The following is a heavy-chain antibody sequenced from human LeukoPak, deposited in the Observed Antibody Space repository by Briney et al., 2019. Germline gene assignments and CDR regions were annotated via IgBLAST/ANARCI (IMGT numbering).Heavy chain of an antibody. Sequence: PSETLSLTCTVSGGSISSYYWSWIRQPPGKGLEWIGYIYYSGSTNYNPSLKSRVTISVDTSKNQFSLKLSPVTAADTAVYYCARVWFGELFAPSLGMDVWGQGTTVTVSS. J-gene: IGHJ6*02. D-gene: IGHD3-10*01. CDR2: IYYSGST. CDR1: GGSISSYY. CDR3: ARVWFGELFAPSLGMDV. V-gene: IGHV4-59*01.